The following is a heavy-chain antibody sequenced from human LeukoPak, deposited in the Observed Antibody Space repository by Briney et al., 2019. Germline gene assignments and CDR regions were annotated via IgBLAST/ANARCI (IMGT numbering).Heavy chain of an antibody. V-gene: IGHV3-23*01. CDR3: ARGNCSSASCYRFDP. D-gene: IGHD2-2*01. CDR1: GFSFSYYA. CDR2: ISSGGTT. J-gene: IGHJ5*02. Sequence: PGGSLRLSCAASGFSFSYYAMTWVRQAPGKGLEWVSAISSGGTTYYADSVKGRFTISRDNSRNTLYLQMNSLRAEDTAVYYCARGNCSSASCYRFDPWGQGTLVTVSS.